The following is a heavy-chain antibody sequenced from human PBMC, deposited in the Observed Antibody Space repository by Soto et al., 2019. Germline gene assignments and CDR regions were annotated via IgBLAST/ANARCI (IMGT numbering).Heavy chain of an antibody. V-gene: IGHV3-74*01. CDR1: GFTFSSYW. CDR2: INSDGSST. J-gene: IGHJ3*02. D-gene: IGHD5-12*01. CDR3: ARGDIAGDLSGAFDI. Sequence: GGSLRLSCAASGFTFSSYWMHWVRQAPGKELVWVSRINSDGSSTSYADSVKGRFTISRDNAKNTLYLQMNSLRAEDTAVYYCARGDIAGDLSGAFDIWGQGTMVTVSS.